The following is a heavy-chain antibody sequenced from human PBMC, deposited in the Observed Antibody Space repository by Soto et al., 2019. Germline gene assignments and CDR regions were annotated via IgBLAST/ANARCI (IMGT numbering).Heavy chain of an antibody. Sequence: ASVKVSCKASGYTFTGYYMHWLRQAPGQGLEWMGWINPNSGGTNYAQKFQGWVTMTRDTSISTAYMELSRLRSDDTAVYYCARDEGVGDYYYGMDVWGQGTTVTVSS. CDR1: GYTFTGYY. CDR3: ARDEGVGDYYYGMDV. J-gene: IGHJ6*02. D-gene: IGHD2-15*01. V-gene: IGHV1-2*04. CDR2: INPNSGGT.